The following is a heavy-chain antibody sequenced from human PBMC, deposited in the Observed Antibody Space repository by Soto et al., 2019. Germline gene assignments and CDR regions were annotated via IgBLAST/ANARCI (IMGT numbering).Heavy chain of an antibody. CDR3: AAGRTGGSYYGMDV. D-gene: IGHD2-2*01. CDR1: GFTFTYSA. Sequence: SVTVSCKASGFTFTYSAIQWVRQAPGQGLEWIGWIVVGSGNTNYAQKFQERVTITRDMSTSTAYMVLSSLRSDDTAVYYCAAGRTGGSYYGMDVWGQGTTVTVSS. J-gene: IGHJ6*02. V-gene: IGHV1-58*02. CDR2: IVVGSGNT.